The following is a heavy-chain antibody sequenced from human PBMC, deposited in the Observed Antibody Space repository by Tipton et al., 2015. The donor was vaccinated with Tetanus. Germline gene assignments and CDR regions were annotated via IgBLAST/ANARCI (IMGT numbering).Heavy chain of an antibody. D-gene: IGHD6-25*01. J-gene: IGHJ4*02. CDR3: ASGSTLDF. CDR1: GFLISSYA. Sequence: SLRLSCAGSGFLISSYAMNWVRQAPGKGLEWVASITTNSYIYYADSVKGRFTISRDNTKNSLFLQMNSLRAGDTALYYCASGSTLDFWGQGTLVTVSS. CDR2: ITTNSYI. V-gene: IGHV3-21*01.